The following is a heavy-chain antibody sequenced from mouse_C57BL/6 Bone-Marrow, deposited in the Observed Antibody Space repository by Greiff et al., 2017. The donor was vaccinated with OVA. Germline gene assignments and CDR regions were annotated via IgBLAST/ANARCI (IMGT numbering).Heavy chain of an antibody. V-gene: IGHV1-59*01. CDR1: GYTFTSYW. J-gene: IGHJ2*01. D-gene: IGHD1-1*01. CDR2: IDPSDSYT. CDR3: ATSYYYGSSYKDY. Sequence: VQLQQPGAELVRPGTSVKLSCKASGYTFTSYWMHWVKQRPGQGLEWIGVIDPSDSYTNYNQKFKGKATLTVDTSSSTAYMQLSSLTSEDSAVYYCATSYYYGSSYKDYWGQGTTLTVSS.